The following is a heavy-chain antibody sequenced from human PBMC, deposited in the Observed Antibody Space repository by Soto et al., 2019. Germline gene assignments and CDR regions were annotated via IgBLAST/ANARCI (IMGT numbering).Heavy chain of an antibody. CDR3: ARQSGYCRSGTGHSLIPHGMDV. D-gene: IGHD2-15*01. V-gene: IGHV5-51*01. CDR2: IYPGDSDT. J-gene: IGHJ6*02. Sequence: RGESLKISCKGPGERVNTYWISWVRQTPGKGLEWMGIIYPGDSDTGYNPSFQGQVTISADKTINTTYLQWASLKASDTATSYCARQSGYCRSGTGHSLIPHGMDVWGQGTTVPVSS. CDR1: GERVNTYW.